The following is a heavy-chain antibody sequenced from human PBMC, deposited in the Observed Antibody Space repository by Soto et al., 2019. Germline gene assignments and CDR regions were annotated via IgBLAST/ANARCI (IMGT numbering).Heavy chain of an antibody. J-gene: IGHJ6*02. V-gene: IGHV5-10-1*03. Sequence: EVQLVQSGAEVKKPGESLRISCKGSGYSFTSYWISWVRQMPGKGLEWMGRIDPSDSYTNYSPSFQGHVTISADKSISTAYLQWSSLKASDTAMYYCARRRRRWLQLDYYYYYGMDVWGQGTTVTVSS. D-gene: IGHD5-12*01. CDR2: IDPSDSYT. CDR3: ARRRRRWLQLDYYYYYGMDV. CDR1: GYSFTSYW.